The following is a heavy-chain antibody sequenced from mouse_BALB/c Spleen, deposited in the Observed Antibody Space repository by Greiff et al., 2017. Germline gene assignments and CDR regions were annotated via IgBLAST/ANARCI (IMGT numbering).Heavy chain of an antibody. CDR2: INPNNGGT. Sequence: EVQLQQSGPELVKPGASVKIPCKASGYTFTDYNMDWVKQSHGKSLEWIGDINPNNGGTIYNQKFKGKATLTVDKSYSTAYMELRSLTSEDTAVYNCARKRDGNYEAMDDWGQGTSGTVSS. CDR1: GYTFTDYN. CDR3: ARKRDGNYEAMDD. D-gene: IGHD2-1*01. V-gene: IGHV1-18*01. J-gene: IGHJ4*01.